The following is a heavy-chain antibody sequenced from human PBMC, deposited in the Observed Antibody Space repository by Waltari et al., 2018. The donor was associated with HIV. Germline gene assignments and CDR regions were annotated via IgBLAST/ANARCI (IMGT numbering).Heavy chain of an antibody. CDR2: IYSGGST. CDR1: GFTVSRNY. V-gene: IGHV3-66*02. J-gene: IGHJ6*02. CDR3: ASSVVTAVCGMDV. Sequence: EVQLVESGGGLVQPGGSLRLSCAASGFTVSRNYMSWVRQAPGKGLEWVSVIYSGGSTYYADSVKGRFTISRDNSKNTLYLQMNSLRAEDTAVYYCASSVVTAVCGMDVWGQGTTVTVSS. D-gene: IGHD2-21*02.